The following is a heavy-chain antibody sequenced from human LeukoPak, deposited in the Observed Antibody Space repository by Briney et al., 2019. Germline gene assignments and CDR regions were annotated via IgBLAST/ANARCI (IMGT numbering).Heavy chain of an antibody. J-gene: IGHJ4*02. CDR1: GFTFTGHW. V-gene: IGHV3-7*01. CDR2: INQGGSDK. Sequence: AGGSLRPSCAASGFTFTGHWMSWVRQAPGKGLEWVANINQGGSDKYYVDSVKGRFTISRDNANDLLYLHMNSLRGEDTAVYYCTRDRSRAEADWGQGTLVTVSS. D-gene: IGHD1-14*01. CDR3: TRDRSRAEAD.